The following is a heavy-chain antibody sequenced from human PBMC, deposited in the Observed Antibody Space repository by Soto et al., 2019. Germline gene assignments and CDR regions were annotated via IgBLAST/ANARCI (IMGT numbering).Heavy chain of an antibody. CDR1: GGSFSGYY. Sequence: SETLSLTCAVYGGSFSGYYWSWIRQPPGKGLEWIGEINHSGSTNYNPSLKSRVTISVDTSKNQFSLKLSSVTAADTAVYYCARHSPEGSGWFAYYYYGMDVWGQGTTVTVSS. CDR2: INHSGST. J-gene: IGHJ6*02. V-gene: IGHV4-34*01. CDR3: ARHSPEGSGWFAYYYYGMDV. D-gene: IGHD3-10*01.